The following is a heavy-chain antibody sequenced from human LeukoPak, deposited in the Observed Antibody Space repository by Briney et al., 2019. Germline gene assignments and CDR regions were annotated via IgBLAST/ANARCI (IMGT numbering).Heavy chain of an antibody. J-gene: IGHJ4*02. CDR1: GFTFSSYG. Sequence: PGRSLRLSCAASGFTFSSYGMHWARPAPGKGLEWVAVIWDDGSSKYHGDSVKGRFTISSDNSKNTLYLQMNSLRAEDTAVYYCAKPTRGSGSFLIDFWGQGTLVTVSS. D-gene: IGHD1-26*01. V-gene: IGHV3-33*06. CDR3: AKPTRGSGSFLIDF. CDR2: IWDDGSSK.